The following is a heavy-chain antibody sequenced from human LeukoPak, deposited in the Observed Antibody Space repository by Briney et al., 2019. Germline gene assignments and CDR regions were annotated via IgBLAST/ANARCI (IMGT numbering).Heavy chain of an antibody. J-gene: IGHJ6*03. Sequence: ASVKVSCKASGYTFTGYYIHWVRRAPGQGLEWVGRINPNSGGTDYAQRFQGRVTMTRDTSISTAYMELSRLRSDDTAVYYCARDGANKVRGVHYFYMDVWGTGTTVTVSS. CDR3: ARDGANKVRGVHYFYMDV. D-gene: IGHD3-10*01. V-gene: IGHV1-2*06. CDR2: INPNSGGT. CDR1: GYTFTGYY.